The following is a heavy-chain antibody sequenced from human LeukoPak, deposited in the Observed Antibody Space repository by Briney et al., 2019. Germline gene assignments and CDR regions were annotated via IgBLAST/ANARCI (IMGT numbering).Heavy chain of an antibody. J-gene: IGHJ3*02. CDR2: ISYDGSNK. V-gene: IGHV3-30*03. Sequence: GGSLSLSCAASGFTLSSYGMHWVPQAPGKGLEWVAVISYDGSNKYYADSVKGRFTISRDNSKNTLYLQMNSLRAEDTAVYYCATFNYYDSSGPRKYAFDIWGQGTIVTVSS. CDR1: GFTLSSYG. D-gene: IGHD3-22*01. CDR3: ATFNYYDSSGPRKYAFDI.